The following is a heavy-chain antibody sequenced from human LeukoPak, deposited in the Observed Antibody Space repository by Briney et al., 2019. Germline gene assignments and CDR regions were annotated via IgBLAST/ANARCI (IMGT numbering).Heavy chain of an antibody. Sequence: QPGGSLRLSCVASGFTVSSNYMTWVRQAPGKGLEWVSLIYSAGSTYYADSVKGRFTISRDSSKNTLYLHMNSLRAEDTAVYYCARGDTGVTIFGVVSHFDYWGQGTLVTVSS. D-gene: IGHD3-3*01. CDR3: ARGDTGVTIFGVVSHFDY. CDR1: GFTVSSNY. J-gene: IGHJ4*02. CDR2: IYSAGST. V-gene: IGHV3-53*01.